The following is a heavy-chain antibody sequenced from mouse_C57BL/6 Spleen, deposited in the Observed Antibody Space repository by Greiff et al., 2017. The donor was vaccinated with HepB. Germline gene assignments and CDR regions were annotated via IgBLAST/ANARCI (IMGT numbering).Heavy chain of an antibody. D-gene: IGHD1-1*01. V-gene: IGHV1-82*01. CDR3: ARGDYGSGYFDV. Sequence: QVQLQQSGPELVKPGASVKISCKASGYAFSSSWMNWVKQRPGRGLEWIGRIYPGDGDTNYNGKFKGKATLTADKSSSTAYMQLSSLTSEDSAVYFCARGDYGSGYFDVWGTGTTVTVSS. J-gene: IGHJ1*03. CDR2: IYPGDGDT. CDR1: GYAFSSSW.